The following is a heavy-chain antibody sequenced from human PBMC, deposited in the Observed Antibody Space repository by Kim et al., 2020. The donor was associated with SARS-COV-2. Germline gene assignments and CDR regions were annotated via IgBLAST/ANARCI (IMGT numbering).Heavy chain of an antibody. CDR3: ARDSSSSSYYYGMDV. V-gene: IGHV1-69*01. Sequence: QKLQGRVTITADESTSTAYMELSSLRSEDTAVYYCARDSSSSSYYYGMDVWGQGTTVTVSS. D-gene: IGHD6-6*01. J-gene: IGHJ6*02.